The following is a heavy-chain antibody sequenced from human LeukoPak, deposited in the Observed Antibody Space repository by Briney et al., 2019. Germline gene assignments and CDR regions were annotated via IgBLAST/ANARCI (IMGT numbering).Heavy chain of an antibody. CDR2: LYYSGSP. J-gene: IGHJ6*03. Sequence: SETLSLTCTVSGVSIITSYWSCIRQAPRKGLEYIGHLYYSGSPNYNPSLKSRVTISADTSRNEISLKVKSMTAADTAVYYCARRGQGYQYMDVWGKGTTVIVSS. CDR3: ARRGQGYQYMDV. CDR1: GVSIITSY. V-gene: IGHV4-59*08.